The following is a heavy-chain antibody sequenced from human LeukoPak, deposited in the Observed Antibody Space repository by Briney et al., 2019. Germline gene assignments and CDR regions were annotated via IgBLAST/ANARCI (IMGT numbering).Heavy chain of an antibody. Sequence: SETLSLTCTVSGGSISSYYWSWIRQPPGKGLEWIGYIYYSGSTNYNPSLKSRVTISVDTSKNQFSLKLSSVTAADTAVYYCARHYGDYWYFDLWGRGTLVTVSS. J-gene: IGHJ2*01. CDR1: GGSISSYY. V-gene: IGHV4-59*08. CDR2: IYYSGST. D-gene: IGHD4-17*01. CDR3: ARHYGDYWYFDL.